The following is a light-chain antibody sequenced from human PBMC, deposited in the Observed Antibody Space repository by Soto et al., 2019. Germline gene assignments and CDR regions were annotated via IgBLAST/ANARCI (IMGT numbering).Light chain of an antibody. J-gene: IGLJ1*01. CDR3: SSYTSSSTYV. CDR1: STDVGGYNY. Sequence: QSVLTQPASVSGSRGQSITISCTGSSTDVGGYNYVSWYQQHPGKAPKVMIYEVSNRPSGVSNRFSGSKSGNTASLAISGLQAEDEADYYCSSYTSSSTYVFGTGTKVTVL. CDR2: EVS. V-gene: IGLV2-14*01.